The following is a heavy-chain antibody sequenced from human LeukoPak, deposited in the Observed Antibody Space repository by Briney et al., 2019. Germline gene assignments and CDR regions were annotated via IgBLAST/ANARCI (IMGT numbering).Heavy chain of an antibody. D-gene: IGHD2-2*01. CDR1: GGTFSSHA. CDR2: IIPIFGTA. CDR3: ARAKPSSFGYYYYYMDV. J-gene: IGHJ6*03. Sequence: GASVKVSCKASGGTFSSHAISWVRQAPGQGLEWMGGIIPIFGTANYAQKFQGRVTITADESTSTAYMELSSLRSEDTAVYYCARAKPSSFGYYYYYMDVWGKGTTVTVSS. V-gene: IGHV1-69*13.